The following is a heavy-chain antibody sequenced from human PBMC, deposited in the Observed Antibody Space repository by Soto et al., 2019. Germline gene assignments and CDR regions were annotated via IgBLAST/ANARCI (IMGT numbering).Heavy chain of an antibody. CDR2: ISGGGGAT. CDR3: AKCLFLLPSGSFVI. D-gene: IGHD3-10*01. CDR1: KFTFSNYA. Sequence: EVQLLESGGGLVQAGGSLRLSCAASKFTFSNYALTWVRQAPGKGLEWVAAISGGGGATYYADSVKGRFTISRDNSKNSMSLQMNSLRADDTALYYCAKCLFLLPSGSFVIWGQGTMVTVSS. V-gene: IGHV3-23*01. J-gene: IGHJ3*02.